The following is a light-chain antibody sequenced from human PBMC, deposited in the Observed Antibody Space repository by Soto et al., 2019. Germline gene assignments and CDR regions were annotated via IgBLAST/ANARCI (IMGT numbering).Light chain of an antibody. V-gene: IGKV1-5*01. CDR3: QQYKSYFLT. Sequence: DIQMTQSPSTLSASVGDRVTITCRASESVSTWLAWYQQKPGKAPKLLIYDASSLESGVPSRFSGSGSGTEFTLTINSLQPDDFASYHCQQYKSYFLTSGGGTKVEIK. J-gene: IGKJ4*01. CDR1: ESVSTW. CDR2: DAS.